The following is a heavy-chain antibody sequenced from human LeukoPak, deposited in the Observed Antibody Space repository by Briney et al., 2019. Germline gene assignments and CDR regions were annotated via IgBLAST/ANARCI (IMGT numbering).Heavy chain of an antibody. J-gene: IGHJ1*01. CDR2: ISGSGGST. V-gene: IGHV3-23*01. Sequence: AGGSLRLSCAASGFTFRNQAMTWVRQAPGKGLEWLSAISGSGGSTYYADSVKGRFTISRDNSKNTLSLQKNSLRAEDTAAYYCAKESSYYDSSGYYVEYFQHWGQGTLVTVSS. CDR3: AKESSYYDSSGYYVEYFQH. CDR1: GFTFRNQA. D-gene: IGHD3-22*01.